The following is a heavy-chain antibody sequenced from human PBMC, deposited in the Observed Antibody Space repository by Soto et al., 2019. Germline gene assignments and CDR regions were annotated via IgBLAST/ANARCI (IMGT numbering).Heavy chain of an antibody. CDR1: GGSISSGGYY. CDR3: ARGFRDYVWGSYRSNWFDP. J-gene: IGHJ5*02. Sequence: QVQLQESGPGLVKPSQTLSLTCTVSGGSISSGGYYWSWIRQHPGKGLEWIGYIYYSGSTYYNPSLKSRVTISVDTSKNQFSLKLSSVTAADTAVYYCARGFRDYVWGSYRSNWFDPWGQGTLVTVSS. CDR2: IYYSGST. V-gene: IGHV4-31*03. D-gene: IGHD3-16*02.